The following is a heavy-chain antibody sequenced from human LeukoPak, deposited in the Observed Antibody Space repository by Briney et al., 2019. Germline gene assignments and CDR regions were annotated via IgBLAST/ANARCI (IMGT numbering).Heavy chain of an antibody. D-gene: IGHD4-17*01. Sequence: ASVKVSCKASGYTFTSYAMNWVRQAPGQGLEWMGWINTNTGNPTYAQGFTGRFVFSLDTSVSTAYLQISSLKAEDTAVYYCARAPHYGDPHDPDRYYYYYMDVWGKGTTVAVSS. CDR3: ARAPHYGDPHDPDRYYYYYMDV. J-gene: IGHJ6*03. CDR1: GYTFTSYA. CDR2: INTNTGNP. V-gene: IGHV7-4-1*02.